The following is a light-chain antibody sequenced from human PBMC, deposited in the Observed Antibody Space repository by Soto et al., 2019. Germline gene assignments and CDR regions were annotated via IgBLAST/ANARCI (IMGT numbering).Light chain of an antibody. J-gene: IGLJ1*01. CDR3: SSYTSSSIV. V-gene: IGLV2-14*01. CDR1: SSDVGGYNY. Sequence: QSVLTQPASVSGSPGQSITISCTGTSSDVGGYNYVSWYQQHPGKAPKLMIYDVSNRLSGVSNRFSGSKSGNTASLTISGLQAEDEADYYCSSYTSSSIVFGTGTKVTVL. CDR2: DVS.